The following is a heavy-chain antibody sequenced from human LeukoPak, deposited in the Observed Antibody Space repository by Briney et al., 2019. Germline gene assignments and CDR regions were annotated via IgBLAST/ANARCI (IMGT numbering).Heavy chain of an antibody. CDR2: IRYDESHR. Sequence: PGRSLRPSCAASGFTFNRYGMHWVRQAPGKGLGCVAFIRYDESHRFYGDSVRGRFTTPRHNSKNTLYLQMDSLIAEHTAVYYCAREYSTNNLNEGMGYWVRGTLLTVSS. D-gene: IGHD1-14*01. CDR1: GFTFNRYG. CDR3: AREYSTNNLNEGMGY. J-gene: IGHJ4*02. V-gene: IGHV3-30*02.